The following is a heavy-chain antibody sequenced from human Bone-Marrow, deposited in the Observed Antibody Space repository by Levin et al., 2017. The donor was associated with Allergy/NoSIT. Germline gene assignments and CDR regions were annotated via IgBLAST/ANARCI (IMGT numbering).Heavy chain of an antibody. CDR1: GFTFDDYG. CDR3: ARGIHGTLDY. D-gene: IGHD2-21*01. CDR2: SKWNGGST. J-gene: IGHJ4*02. Sequence: PGGSLRLSCAASGFTFDDYGMSWVRQAPGKGLEWGAGSKWNGGSTGYADAVKGRFTISRDNAKNSLYLQMNSLRAEDTALYYCARGIHGTLDYWGQGTLVTVSS. V-gene: IGHV3-20*04.